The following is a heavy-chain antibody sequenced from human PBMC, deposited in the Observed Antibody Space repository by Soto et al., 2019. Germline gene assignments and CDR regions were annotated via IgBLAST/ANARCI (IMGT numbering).Heavy chain of an antibody. D-gene: IGHD3-9*01. CDR2: ISAYNGNT. V-gene: IGHV1-18*01. J-gene: IGHJ4*02. Sequence: RASVKVSCKPSGYTFTSYGISWVRQAPGQGLEWMGWISAYNGNTNYAQKLQGRVTMTTDTSTSTAYMELRSLRSDDTAMYYCARDRVDILTGYYLFDYWGQGTLVTVSS. CDR3: ARDRVDILTGYYLFDY. CDR1: GYTFTSYG.